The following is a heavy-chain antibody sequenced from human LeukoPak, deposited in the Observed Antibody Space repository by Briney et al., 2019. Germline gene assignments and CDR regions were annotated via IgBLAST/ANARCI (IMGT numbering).Heavy chain of an antibody. CDR2: IYYSGST. CDR3: ARRAYSSGYYFFDY. Sequence: SETLSLTCTVSGGSISSYFWNWIRQPPGKGPEWIGYIYYSGSTDYNPSLKSRVTISIDTSKNQFSLKLSSVTAADTAVYYCARRAYSSGYYFFDYWGQGTLVTVSS. V-gene: IGHV4-59*01. D-gene: IGHD3-22*01. CDR1: GGSISSYF. J-gene: IGHJ4*02.